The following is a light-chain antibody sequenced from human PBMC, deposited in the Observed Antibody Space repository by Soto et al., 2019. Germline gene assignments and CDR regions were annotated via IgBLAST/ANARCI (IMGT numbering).Light chain of an antibody. Sequence: ETVLTPSQATLSLSPGERATLCCRASQSVKPFLVWYQQRPGQAPRLLIQDASHRAAGIPDRFSGSGSGTDFTLTISRLEPEDVAVYYCQQYGSSPFTCGPGTKVDNK. CDR2: DAS. J-gene: IGKJ3*01. CDR1: QSVKPF. CDR3: QQYGSSPFT. V-gene: IGKV3-20*01.